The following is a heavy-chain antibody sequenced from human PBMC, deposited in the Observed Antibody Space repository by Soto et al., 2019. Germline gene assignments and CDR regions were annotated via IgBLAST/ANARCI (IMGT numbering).Heavy chain of an antibody. CDR1: GYTLTELS. CDR2: FDPEDGEK. Sequence: ASVKVSCKVSGYTLTELSMHWVRQAPGKGLEWMGGFDPEDGEKIYAQKFQGRVTMTEDTSTDTAYMELSSLRSEDTAVYYCATAVTVTTQVYFDYWGQGTLVTVSS. D-gene: IGHD4-4*01. J-gene: IGHJ4*02. CDR3: ATAVTVTTQVYFDY. V-gene: IGHV1-24*01.